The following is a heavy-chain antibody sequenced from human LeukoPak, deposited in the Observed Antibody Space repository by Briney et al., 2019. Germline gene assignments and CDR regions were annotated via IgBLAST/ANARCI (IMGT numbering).Heavy chain of an antibody. V-gene: IGHV1-2*02. D-gene: IGHD6-13*01. Sequence: ASLKASCKASGYTFTGYYMHWARQSPGHGLEWMGWINTNIGGTNYAQKFQGRVTMTRDTSISTAYMELSRLRSDDTAVYYCARSYSSSWYPHYYYYYGMDVWGQGTTVTVSS. CDR1: GYTFTGYY. J-gene: IGHJ6*02. CDR3: ARSYSSSWYPHYYYYYGMDV. CDR2: INTNIGGT.